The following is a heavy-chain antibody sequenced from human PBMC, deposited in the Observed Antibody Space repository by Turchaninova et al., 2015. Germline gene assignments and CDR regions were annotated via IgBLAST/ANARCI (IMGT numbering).Heavy chain of an antibody. CDR2: IYYNGIT. D-gene: IGHD5-12*01. V-gene: IGHV4-31*03. J-gene: IGHJ5*02. CDR1: GGSISRVGYF. CDR3: ARDRGYSGYDHNWFDP. Sequence: LQESGPGLVKPSQTLSLTCTVSGGSISRVGYFWNWIRQHPVKGLEWIGYIYYNGITYYNPSLESRVTISLDTSKSHFSLKLSSVTAADTAVYYCARDRGYSGYDHNWFDPWGQGTLVTVSS.